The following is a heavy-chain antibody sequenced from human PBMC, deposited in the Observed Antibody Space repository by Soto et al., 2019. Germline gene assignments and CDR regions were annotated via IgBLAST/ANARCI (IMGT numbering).Heavy chain of an antibody. CDR1: GFTFSNAW. Sequence: EVQLVESGGGLVKPGGSLRLSCAASGFTFSNAWMNWVRQAPGKGLEWVGRMKSKTDGGTTDYAAPVKGRFTISRDDSKTTLYLQMNCLKTEDTAVYYCTTGTHSLGYCSSTSCYPRSWQQLYYGMDVWGQGTTVTVSS. CDR2: MKSKTDGGTT. D-gene: IGHD2-2*01. CDR3: TTGTHSLGYCSSTSCYPRSWQQLYYGMDV. V-gene: IGHV3-15*07. J-gene: IGHJ6*02.